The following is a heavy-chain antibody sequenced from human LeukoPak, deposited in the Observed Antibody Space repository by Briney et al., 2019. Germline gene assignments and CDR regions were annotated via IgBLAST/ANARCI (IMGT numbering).Heavy chain of an antibody. J-gene: IGHJ6*03. CDR3: ARVRAGLIVYYYYYMDV. V-gene: IGHV4-39*07. Sequence: SETLSLTCTVSGGSISSSSYHWGWIRQPPGKGLEWIGSIYHSGSTYYNPSLKSRVTISVDTSKSQFSLRLSSVTAADTAVYYCARVRAGLIVYYYYYMDVWGKGTTVSVSS. CDR1: GGSISSSSYH. CDR2: IYHSGST. D-gene: IGHD3-22*01.